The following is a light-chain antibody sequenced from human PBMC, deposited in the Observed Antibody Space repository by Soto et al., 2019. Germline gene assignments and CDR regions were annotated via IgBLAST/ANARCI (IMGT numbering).Light chain of an antibody. CDR3: SSYAGTNNHHV. Sequence: LTQPPSASGSPGQSVTISCTGSGSDICFYNYVSSYQQPAGKVPTLLIYEVTNRPSGVPPLFSCSNSGNTASPTSSCLHVEDEADYYFSSYAGTNNHHVFGSGTKVTVL. CDR2: EVT. J-gene: IGLJ1*01. CDR1: GSDICFYNY. V-gene: IGLV2-8*01.